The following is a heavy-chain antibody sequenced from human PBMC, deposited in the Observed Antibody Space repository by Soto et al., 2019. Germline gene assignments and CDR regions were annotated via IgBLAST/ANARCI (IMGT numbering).Heavy chain of an antibody. V-gene: IGHV3-23*01. CDR3: AKDIETTYYDILTGYANWFDP. CDR1: GFTFSSYA. D-gene: IGHD3-9*01. CDR2: ISGSGGST. J-gene: IGHJ5*02. Sequence: EVQLLESGGGLVQPGGSLRLSCAASGFTFSSYAMSWVRQAPGKGLEWVSAISGSGGSTDYADSVKGRFTISRDNSKNTLYLQMNSLRAEDTAVYYCAKDIETTYYDILTGYANWFDPWGQGTLVTVSS.